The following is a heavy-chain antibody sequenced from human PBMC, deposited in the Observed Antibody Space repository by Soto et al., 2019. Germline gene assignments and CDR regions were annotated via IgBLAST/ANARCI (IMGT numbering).Heavy chain of an antibody. Sequence: SGPTLVNPTQTLTLTCTFSGFSLTTVGVRVSWIHHSPGKALEWLARIDWDDDKFYNASLKTRLTISKDTSKKQVVFTMANMDPVDTATYYCARGQGYYFEYWGQGTVVTVSS. CDR1: GFSLTTVGVR. CDR3: ARGQGYYFEY. V-gene: IGHV2-70*04. CDR2: IDWDDDK. J-gene: IGHJ4*02.